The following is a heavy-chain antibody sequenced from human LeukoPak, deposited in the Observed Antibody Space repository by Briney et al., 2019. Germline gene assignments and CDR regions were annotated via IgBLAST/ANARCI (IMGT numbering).Heavy chain of an antibody. V-gene: IGHV1-18*04. CDR1: GHTFTNYG. D-gene: IGHD4-17*01. J-gene: IGHJ4*02. CDR2: ISAYNGNT. CDR3: ARDWGAYGDLPPYYFDY. Sequence: ASVKDSCKASGHTFTNYGISGVRQAPGQGLEGMGCISAYNGNTNYAQKLQGRVTMTTDTSMSTAYMELRSLRADDTDVYYCARDWGAYGDLPPYYFDYWGEGTLVSVSS.